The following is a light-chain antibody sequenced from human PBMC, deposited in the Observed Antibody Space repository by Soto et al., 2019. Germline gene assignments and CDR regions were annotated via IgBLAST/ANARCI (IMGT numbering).Light chain of an antibody. CDR3: QQRSNWPPIT. Sequence: ETVLTQSPGTLSLSPGERATLSCRASQSVNRSYLAWYQQKPGQAPRLLISDASNRATGIPARFSGSGSGTDFTLTISSLEPEDFAVYYCQQRSNWPPITFGQGTRLEIK. CDR2: DAS. J-gene: IGKJ5*01. CDR1: QSVNRSY. V-gene: IGKV3-11*01.